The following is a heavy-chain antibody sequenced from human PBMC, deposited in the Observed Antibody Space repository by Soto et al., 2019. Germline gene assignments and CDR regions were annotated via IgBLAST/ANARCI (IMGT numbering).Heavy chain of an antibody. Sequence: SVKVSCKASGGTFSSYAISWVRQAPGQGLEWMGGIIPIFGTANHAQKFQGRVTITADESTSTAYMELSSLRSEDTAVYYCARMAFGVVPRGAFDIWGQGTMVT. CDR1: GGTFSSYA. CDR3: ARMAFGVVPRGAFDI. CDR2: IIPIFGTA. D-gene: IGHD3-3*01. V-gene: IGHV1-69*13. J-gene: IGHJ3*02.